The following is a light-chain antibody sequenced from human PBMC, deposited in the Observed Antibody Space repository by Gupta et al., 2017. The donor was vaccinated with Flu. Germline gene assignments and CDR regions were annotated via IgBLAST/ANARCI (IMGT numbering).Light chain of an antibody. Sequence: ERATLSCRASQSVSSNLAWYQQKPDQAPRLLIYGASTRATGIPARFSGSGSGTEFTLTISSLQSEDFAVYYCQQYNNWPPWTFGQGTKVEIK. CDR2: GAS. J-gene: IGKJ1*01. CDR3: QQYNNWPPWT. CDR1: QSVSSN. V-gene: IGKV3-15*01.